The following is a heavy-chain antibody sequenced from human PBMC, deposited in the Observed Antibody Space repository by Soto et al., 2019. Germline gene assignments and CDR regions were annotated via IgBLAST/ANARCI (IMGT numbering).Heavy chain of an antibody. D-gene: IGHD6-6*01. CDR1: VYTFTSYA. J-gene: IGHJ6*02. V-gene: IGHV1-3*01. CDR2: INAGNGNT. CDR3: ARGEDSSSSRYYYGMDV. Sequence: ASVKVSCKASVYTFTSYAIHWVRPAPGQRLGWMGWINAGNGNTKYSQKFQGRVTITRDTSASTAYMELSSLRSEDTAVYYCARGEDSSSSRYYYGMDVWGQGTTVTVSS.